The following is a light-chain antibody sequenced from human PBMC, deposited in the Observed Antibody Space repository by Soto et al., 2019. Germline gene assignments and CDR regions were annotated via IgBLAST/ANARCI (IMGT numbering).Light chain of an antibody. CDR2: GAS. V-gene: IGKV3-15*01. Sequence: EIVMTQSPATLSVSPADSVALSCRASQSISRNLAWYQQRPGQAPRLLIYGASTRTTGIPARFSGGGSGTEYTLTITSLQSADFVVYYCQQHGNWPPITFGEGTRLEMK. CDR3: QQHGNWPPIT. CDR1: QSISRN. J-gene: IGKJ5*01.